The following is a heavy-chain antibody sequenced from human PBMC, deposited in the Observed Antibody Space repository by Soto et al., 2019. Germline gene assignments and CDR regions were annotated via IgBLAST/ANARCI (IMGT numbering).Heavy chain of an antibody. Sequence: GGSLRLSCAASGFTFSSYSMNWVRQAPGKGLEWVSSISSSSSYIYYADSVKGRFTISRDNAKNSLYLQMNSLRAEDTAVYYCAREGDGYNLDYYYYGMDVWGQGTTVTVSS. CDR3: AREGDGYNLDYYYYGMDV. D-gene: IGHD5-12*01. V-gene: IGHV3-21*01. CDR2: ISSSSSYI. CDR1: GFTFSSYS. J-gene: IGHJ6*02.